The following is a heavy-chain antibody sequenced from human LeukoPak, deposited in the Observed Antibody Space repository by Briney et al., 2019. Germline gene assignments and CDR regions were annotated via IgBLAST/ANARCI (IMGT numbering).Heavy chain of an antibody. CDR2: ISAYNGNT. V-gene: IGHV1-18*01. Sequence: GASVKVSCKASGYTYTSYGISWVRQAPGQGLERMGWISAYNGNTNYAQKLQGRVTMTTDTSTSTAYMELRSLRSDDTAVYYCARFTYYYDSSGYYDDYWGQGTLVTVSS. D-gene: IGHD3-22*01. CDR3: ARFTYYYDSSGYYDDY. CDR1: GYTYTSYG. J-gene: IGHJ4*02.